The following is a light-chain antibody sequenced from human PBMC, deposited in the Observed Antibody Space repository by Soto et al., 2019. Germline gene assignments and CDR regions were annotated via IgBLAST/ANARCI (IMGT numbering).Light chain of an antibody. V-gene: IGKV3D-20*01. CDR3: QQYGSSPIT. CDR1: QRISSSY. J-gene: IGKJ5*01. CDR2: DAS. Sequence: EVVLTQSPATLSLSPGERATLSCGASQRISSSYLAWYQQKPGLAPRLLIYDASTRATGIPDRFSGSVSGTDLTLTISRLGPEDFVVYYCQQYGSSPITFGQGTRLEIK.